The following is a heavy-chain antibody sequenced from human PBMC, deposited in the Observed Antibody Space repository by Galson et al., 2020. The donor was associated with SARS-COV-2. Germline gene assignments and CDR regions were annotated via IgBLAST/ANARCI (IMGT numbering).Heavy chain of an antibody. CDR2: ISSSGSVM. J-gene: IGHJ4*02. Sequence: QAGGSLRLSCAASGFTFSNYEMNWVRQAPGKGLEWVSYISSSGSVMFYADSVKGRFTISRDNAKNSLYLQMNSLRGDDTAVYYCARDPIVVVVGATLNYCDHWGQGTQVTVSS. CDR3: ARDPIVVVVGATLNYCDH. D-gene: IGHD2-15*01. V-gene: IGHV3-48*03. CDR1: GFTFSNYE.